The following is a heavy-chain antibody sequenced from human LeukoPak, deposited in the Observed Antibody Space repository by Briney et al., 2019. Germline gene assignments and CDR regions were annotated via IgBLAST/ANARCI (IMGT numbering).Heavy chain of an antibody. CDR1: GGSISSGSHY. J-gene: IGHJ4*01. V-gene: IGHV4-39*01. CDR3: VKSYGDQPYEY. D-gene: IGHD5-18*01. CDR2: ISYSGTT. Sequence: SETLSLTCTVSGGSISSGSHYWGWIRQPPGKGLEWIASISYSGTTYYNPSLKSRVSISLDTSKNQVSVTLTSVTAADTAVYYCVKSYGDQPYEYWGQGTLVTVSS.